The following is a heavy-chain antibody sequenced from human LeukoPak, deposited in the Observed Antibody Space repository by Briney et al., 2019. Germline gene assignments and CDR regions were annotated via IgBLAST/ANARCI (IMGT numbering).Heavy chain of an antibody. CDR3: ARSGWYGDAFDI. CDR1: GFTFSSYW. V-gene: IGHV3-74*01. D-gene: IGHD6-13*01. Sequence: PGGSLRLSCAASGFTFSSYWMHWVRQAPGKGLVWVSRINSDGSSTSYADSVKGRFTISRDNAKNTPYLQMNSLRAEDTAVYYCARSGWYGDAFDIWGQGTMVTVSS. J-gene: IGHJ3*02. CDR2: INSDGSST.